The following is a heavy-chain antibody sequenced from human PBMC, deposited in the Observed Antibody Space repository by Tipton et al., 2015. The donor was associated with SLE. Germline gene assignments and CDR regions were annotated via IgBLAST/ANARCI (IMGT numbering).Heavy chain of an antibody. Sequence: SLRLSCAASGFTFTTYGMHWVRQAPGKGLEWVAFIRLDGVNDYYADSVKGRFTISRDNLRNMLYLQMNSLRLEDTAVYYCAKDPHDSSSWSPGGFDYWGQGTLVTVSS. V-gene: IGHV3-30*02. CDR2: IRLDGVND. CDR3: AKDPHDSSSWSPGGFDY. CDR1: GFTFTTYG. D-gene: IGHD6-13*01. J-gene: IGHJ4*02.